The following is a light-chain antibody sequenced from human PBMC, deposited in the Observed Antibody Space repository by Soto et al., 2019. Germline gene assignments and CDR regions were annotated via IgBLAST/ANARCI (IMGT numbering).Light chain of an antibody. J-gene: IGKJ1*01. V-gene: IGKV3-15*01. Sequence: EIVMTQSPATLSVSPGERATLSCRASQSVGSKVVWYQQKSGQAPRLLIYGASTRATGFPARFSGSGSGTEFTLTISSLQSEDVAVYYCQQYNNWWTFGQGTKVDIK. CDR2: GAS. CDR1: QSVGSK. CDR3: QQYNNWWT.